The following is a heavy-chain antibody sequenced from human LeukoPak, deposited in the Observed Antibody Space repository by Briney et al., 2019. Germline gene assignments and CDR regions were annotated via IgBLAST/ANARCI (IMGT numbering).Heavy chain of an antibody. D-gene: IGHD2-21*02. CDR2: ISYSGRT. V-gene: IGHV4-39*01. Sequence: SETLSLTCTVSGVSITSSDFYWGWIRQPPGKGLEWIATISYSGRTYYNPSLKTRLTISVDTSKNQFSLKLLSVAAADTAVYYCARLKSYCGGDCYPDQFHNWGQGALVTVSS. J-gene: IGHJ4*02. CDR1: GVSITSSDFY. CDR3: ARLKSYCGGDCYPDQFHN.